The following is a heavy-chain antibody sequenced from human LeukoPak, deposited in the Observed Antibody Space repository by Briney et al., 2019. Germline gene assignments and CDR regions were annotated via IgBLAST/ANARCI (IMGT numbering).Heavy chain of an antibody. CDR3: VVSGGWYGV. J-gene: IGHJ4*02. CDR1: GGTFNSYA. D-gene: IGHD6-19*01. CDR2: IIPLFGTR. Sequence: ASVKVSCKASGGTFNSYAISWVRQAPGQGLQWMGEIIPLFGTRNYAQKFQGRLTITADESTTTAYMDLSSLTSEDTAVYYCVVSGGWYGVWGQGTLVTVSS. V-gene: IGHV1-69*13.